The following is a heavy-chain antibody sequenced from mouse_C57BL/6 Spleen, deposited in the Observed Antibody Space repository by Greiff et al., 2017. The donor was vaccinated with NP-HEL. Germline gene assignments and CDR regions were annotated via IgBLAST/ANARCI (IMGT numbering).Heavy chain of an antibody. D-gene: IGHD1-1*01. J-gene: IGHJ4*01. CDR3: ARYYGSPYYAMDY. Sequence: EVQLVESGGGLVKPGGSLKLSCAASGFTFSDYGMHWVRQAPEKGLEWVAYISSGSSTIYYADTVKGRFTISRDNAKNTLFLQMTSLRSEETAMYYCARYYGSPYYAMDYWGQGTSVTVSS. CDR2: ISSGSSTI. V-gene: IGHV5-17*01. CDR1: GFTFSDYG.